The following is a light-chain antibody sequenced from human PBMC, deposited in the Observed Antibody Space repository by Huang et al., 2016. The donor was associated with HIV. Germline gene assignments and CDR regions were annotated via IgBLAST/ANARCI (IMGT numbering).Light chain of an antibody. CDR2: TAS. Sequence: DFQMTQSPSSVSASVGDRVTITCRASQSIANWLAWYQQKPGKAPKLLIYTASTLRSGVPSRFSGSGSGTDFALTISNVQPEDFATYYCQKTDGFPLTFGQGTRL. CDR1: QSIANW. J-gene: IGKJ5*01. V-gene: IGKV1-12*01. CDR3: QKTDGFPLT.